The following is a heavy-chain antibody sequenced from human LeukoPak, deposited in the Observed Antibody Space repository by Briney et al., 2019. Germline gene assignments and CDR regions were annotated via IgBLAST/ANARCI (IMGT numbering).Heavy chain of an antibody. CDR2: INHSGST. J-gene: IGHJ4*02. D-gene: IGHD3-22*01. CDR1: GGSFSGYY. Sequence: PSETLSLTCAVYGGSFSGYYWSRIRQPPGKGLEWIGEINHSGSTNYNPSLKSRVTISVDTSKNQFSLKLSSVTAADTAVYYCARASTSSGYYYRVRLSFDYWGQGTLVTVSS. V-gene: IGHV4-34*01. CDR3: ARASTSSGYYYRVRLSFDY.